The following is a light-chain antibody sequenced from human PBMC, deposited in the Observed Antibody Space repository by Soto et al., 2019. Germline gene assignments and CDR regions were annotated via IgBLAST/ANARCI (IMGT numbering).Light chain of an antibody. V-gene: IGKV1-27*01. J-gene: IGKJ3*01. CDR2: AAS. CDR1: QDINNY. CDR3: QRYNNGPPVT. Sequence: DIPMTQSPSSLSASVGDRVTITCRASQDINNYLAWYQQKPGKPPKLLIYAASTLHSGVPSRFSGGGSGTDFTLTINSLQPEDVATYYCQRYNNGPPVTFGPGTKV.